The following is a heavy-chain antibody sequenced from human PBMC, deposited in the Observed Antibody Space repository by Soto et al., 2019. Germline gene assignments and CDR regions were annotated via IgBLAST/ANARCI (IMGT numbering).Heavy chain of an antibody. D-gene: IGHD6-13*01. V-gene: IGHV1-18*01. CDR2: ISAYNGNI. CDR3: ARSGSRGNLREFGS. J-gene: IGHJ4*02. Sequence: QVQLVQSGGEVKKPGASVKVSCKASAYTFTNYGISWVRQAPGQGLEWMGWISAYNGNINYAQKFRGRVTMTTDTSTRSAYLEVRSLRSDDTAVYYCARSGSRGNLREFGSWGQGTLVSVSS. CDR1: AYTFTNYG.